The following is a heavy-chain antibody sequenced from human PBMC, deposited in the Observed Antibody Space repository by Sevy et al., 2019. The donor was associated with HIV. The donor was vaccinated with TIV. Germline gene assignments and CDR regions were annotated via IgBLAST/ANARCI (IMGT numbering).Heavy chain of an antibody. CDR1: GGSISSSSYY. D-gene: IGHD7-27*01. Sequence: SETLSLTCTVSGGSISSSSYYWGWIRPPPGKGLEGIGNINYSGSTYYNPSLKSRVTTSVDTSKNQLSLKLSSVTAADTAVYYCARLLELGIQIDYWGQGTLVTVSS. J-gene: IGHJ4*02. V-gene: IGHV4-39*01. CDR3: ARLLELGIQIDY. CDR2: INYSGST.